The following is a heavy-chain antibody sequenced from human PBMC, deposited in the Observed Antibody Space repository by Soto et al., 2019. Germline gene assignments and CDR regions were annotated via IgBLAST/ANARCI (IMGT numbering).Heavy chain of an antibody. J-gene: IGHJ5*02. Sequence: GASVKVSCKASGYTFTSYGISWVRQAPGQGLEWMGWISADNGHTNFTQKLQGRVTMTTDTSTSTAYMELRSLRSDDTAVYYCARDDRRAMAGDNWFDPWGQGTLVTVSS. V-gene: IGHV1-18*01. CDR2: ISADNGHT. CDR3: ARDDRRAMAGDNWFDP. D-gene: IGHD6-19*01. CDR1: GYTFTSYG.